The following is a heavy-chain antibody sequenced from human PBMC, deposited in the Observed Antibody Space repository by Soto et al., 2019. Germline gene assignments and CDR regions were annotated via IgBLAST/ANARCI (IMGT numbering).Heavy chain of an antibody. D-gene: IGHD5-12*01. CDR2: IYHSGST. J-gene: IGHJ4*02. Sequence: ASETLSLTCAVSGGSISSSNWWSWVRQPPGKGLEWIGEIYHSGSTNYNPSLKSRATISVDKSKNQFSLKLSSVTAADTAVYYCARVDGYNYGSFFDYWGQGTLVTVSS. CDR1: GGSISSSNW. CDR3: ARVDGYNYGSFFDY. V-gene: IGHV4-4*02.